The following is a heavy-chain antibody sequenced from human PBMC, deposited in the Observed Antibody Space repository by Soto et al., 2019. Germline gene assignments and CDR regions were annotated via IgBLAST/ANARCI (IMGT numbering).Heavy chain of an antibody. CDR2: IIGSGGGT. Sequence: EVQLLESGVGLVQPGGSLSLSGAASGFTFSSYAMSWVGQAPGKGLDWVSAIIGSGGGTYYADSVKGRFTISRDNSKNTLYLQMNSLRVDDTAVYYCAKDPKWLVRNWFDPWGQGTLVTVSS. D-gene: IGHD6-19*01. CDR1: GFTFSSYA. CDR3: AKDPKWLVRNWFDP. J-gene: IGHJ5*02. V-gene: IGHV3-23*01.